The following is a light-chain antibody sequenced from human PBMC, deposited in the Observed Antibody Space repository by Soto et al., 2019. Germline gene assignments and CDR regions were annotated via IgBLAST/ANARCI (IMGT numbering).Light chain of an antibody. CDR3: QQRSNWPPL. Sequence: EMVLTQSPATLSLSPGERATLSCRASQSVSSYLAWYQQKPGQAPRLLIYDASNRATGIPARSSGSGSGTDFTLTISSLEPEDFAVYYWQQRSNWPPLFGGGTKVEIK. CDR2: DAS. V-gene: IGKV3-11*01. J-gene: IGKJ4*01. CDR1: QSVSSY.